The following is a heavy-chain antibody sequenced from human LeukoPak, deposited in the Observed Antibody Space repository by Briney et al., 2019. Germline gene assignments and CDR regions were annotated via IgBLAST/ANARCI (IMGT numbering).Heavy chain of an antibody. CDR2: VSWNSGSI. CDR3: ARDRSYGSGNHFDY. J-gene: IGHJ4*02. V-gene: IGHV3-9*01. CDR1: GFTFDDYA. D-gene: IGHD3-10*01. Sequence: GGSLRLSCAAAGFTFDDYAMHWVRQAPGKGLEWGSGVSWNSGSIGYADSVNGRFTISRDNAKNSLYLQMNSLRAEDTALYYCARDRSYGSGNHFDYWGQGTLVTVSS.